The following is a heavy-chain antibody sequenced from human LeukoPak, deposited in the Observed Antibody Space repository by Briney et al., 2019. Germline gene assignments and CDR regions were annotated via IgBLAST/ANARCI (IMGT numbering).Heavy chain of an antibody. CDR2: ISSSGST. D-gene: IGHD3-22*01. CDR1: GDSISSGDYY. J-gene: IGHJ3*02. V-gene: IGHV4-61*02. CDR3: ARGPYSYDSSGAFDI. Sequence: SQTLSLTCTVSGDSISSGDYYWSWIRQPAGKGLEWIGRISSSGSTNYDPSLKSRVTISVDTSKNQFSLKLSSVTAADTAVYFCARGPYSYDSSGAFDIWGQGTMVTVSS.